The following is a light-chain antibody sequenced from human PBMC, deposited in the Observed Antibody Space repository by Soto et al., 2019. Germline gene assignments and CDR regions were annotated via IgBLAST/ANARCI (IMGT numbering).Light chain of an antibody. CDR1: QSVLYSSNNKNY. Sequence: DIVMTQSPDSLAVSLGERATINCKSSQSVLYSSNNKNYLAWYQQKPGQPPKLLIYWASTRESGVPDRFSGSGSGTDFTLTISSLQAEDVAVYYXQXXYSPPRTFXGGTKVEIK. CDR3: QXXYSPPRT. V-gene: IGKV4-1*01. J-gene: IGKJ4*01. CDR2: WAS.